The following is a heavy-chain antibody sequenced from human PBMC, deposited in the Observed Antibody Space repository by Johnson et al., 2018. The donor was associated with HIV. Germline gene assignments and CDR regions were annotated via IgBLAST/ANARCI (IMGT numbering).Heavy chain of an antibody. D-gene: IGHD3-3*01. Sequence: VQLVESGGGLVQPGGSLRLSCAASEFTLSNAWMSWVRQVPGKGLEWVGRIKRKSDGGTTEYAAPLKGRFTISRDDSKNTLYLQINSLKSEDTAVYYCTTGVTIFGVVPLDGFDIWGRGTMVTVSS. J-gene: IGHJ3*02. CDR2: IKRKSDGGTT. V-gene: IGHV3-15*01. CDR3: TTGVTIFGVVPLDGFDI. CDR1: EFTLSNAW.